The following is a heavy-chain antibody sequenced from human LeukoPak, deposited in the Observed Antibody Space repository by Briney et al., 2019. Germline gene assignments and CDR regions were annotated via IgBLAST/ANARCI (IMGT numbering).Heavy chain of an antibody. Sequence: PETLSLTCAVYGGSFSGYYWSWIRQPPGKGLEWIGEINHSGSTNYNPSLKSRVTISVDTSKNQFSLKLSSVTAADTAVYYCARGSGTGTTTSLRYWGQGTLVTVSS. J-gene: IGHJ4*02. CDR2: INHSGST. CDR1: GGSFSGYY. D-gene: IGHD1-7*01. CDR3: ARGSGTGTTTSLRY. V-gene: IGHV4-34*01.